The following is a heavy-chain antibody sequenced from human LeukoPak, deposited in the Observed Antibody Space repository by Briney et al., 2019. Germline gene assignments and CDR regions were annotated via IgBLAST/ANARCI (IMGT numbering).Heavy chain of an antibody. D-gene: IGHD1-1*01. V-gene: IGHV3-33*01. CDR3: ARDRTNFDY. Sequence: GRSLRLSCAVSGFTFSKYGMHWVRQAPGKGLEWVSMIWHDGNNKYYEDSVKGRFAISRDNSKNTLYLQMNSLRAEDTAVYYCARDRTNFDYWGQGTLVTVSS. CDR2: IWHDGNNK. J-gene: IGHJ4*02. CDR1: GFTFSKYG.